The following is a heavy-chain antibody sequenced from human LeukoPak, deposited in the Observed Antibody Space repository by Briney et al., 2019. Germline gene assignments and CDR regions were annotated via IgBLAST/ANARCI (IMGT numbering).Heavy chain of an antibody. CDR2: LHSSGTT. CDR1: GASITTHH. D-gene: IGHD6-19*01. V-gene: IGHV4-4*07. CDR3: VRDPFKGSFES. Sequence: PSETLSLTSTVSGASITTHHWAWIRQPAGKGLEWIGRLHSSGTTNFNPSLKSRVTISEDTSKQQFFLKMTSATAADTAVYFCVRDPFKGSFESWGQGILVTVSS. J-gene: IGHJ4*02.